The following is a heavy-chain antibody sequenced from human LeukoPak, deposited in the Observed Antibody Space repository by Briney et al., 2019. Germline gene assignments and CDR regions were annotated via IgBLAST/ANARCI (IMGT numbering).Heavy chain of an antibody. CDR3: ANTYYYDSSGYYYFDY. CDR1: GYSISSGYY. CDR2: IYHSGST. Sequence: SETLSLTCTVSGYSISSGYYWGWIRQPPGKGLEWIGSIYHSGSTYYNPSLKSRVTISVDTSKNQFSLKLSSVTAADTAVYYCANTYYYDSSGYYYFDYWGQGTLVTVSS. V-gene: IGHV4-38-2*02. D-gene: IGHD3-22*01. J-gene: IGHJ4*02.